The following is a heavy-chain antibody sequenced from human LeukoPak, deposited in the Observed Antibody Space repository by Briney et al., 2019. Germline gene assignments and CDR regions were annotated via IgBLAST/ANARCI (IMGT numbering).Heavy chain of an antibody. Sequence: GESLKISCKGSGYSFTSYWIGWVRQMPGKGLEWMGIIYPGDSDTRYSPSFQGQVTISADKSISTAYLQWSSLKASDTAMYYCARRSKTYYYDSSDDYFDYWGQGTLVTVSS. J-gene: IGHJ4*02. V-gene: IGHV5-51*01. CDR3: ARRSKTYYYDSSDDYFDY. CDR2: IYPGDSDT. CDR1: GYSFTSYW. D-gene: IGHD3-22*01.